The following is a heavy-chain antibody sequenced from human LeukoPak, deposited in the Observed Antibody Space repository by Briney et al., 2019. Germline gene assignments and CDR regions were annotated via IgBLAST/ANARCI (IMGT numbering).Heavy chain of an antibody. CDR2: IYYSGST. Sequence: PSETLSLTCTVSGGSISSGDYYWRWIRQPPGKGLEWIGYIYYSGSTYYNPSLKSRVTISVDTSKNQFSLKLSSVTAADTAVYYCARVRGSTSWHYFDYWGQGTLVTVSS. V-gene: IGHV4-30-4*01. D-gene: IGHD6-13*01. J-gene: IGHJ4*02. CDR3: ARVRGSTSWHYFDY. CDR1: GGSISSGDYY.